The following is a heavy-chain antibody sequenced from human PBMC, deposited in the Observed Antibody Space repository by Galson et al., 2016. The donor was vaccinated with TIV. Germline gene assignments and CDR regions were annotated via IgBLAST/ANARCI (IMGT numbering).Heavy chain of an antibody. CDR2: MSSSGSLI. Sequence: SLRLSCAISGFTFSAYYMIWVRQAPGKGLQWVSYMSSSGSLINYADSVKGRFTVSRDNAKDTLFLKMKSLRVEDTAVYYCARGSLDRWGQGTLVTVSS. CDR3: ARGSLDR. V-gene: IGHV3-11*05. J-gene: IGHJ5*02. CDR1: GFTFSAYY.